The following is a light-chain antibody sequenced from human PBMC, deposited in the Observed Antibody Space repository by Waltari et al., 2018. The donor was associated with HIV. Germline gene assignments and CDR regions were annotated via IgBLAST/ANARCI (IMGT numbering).Light chain of an antibody. CDR3: HQYDKFPYT. J-gene: IGKJ2*01. CDR1: QDISNY. CDR2: DAC. V-gene: IGKV1-33*01. Sequence: DIQMTQSPSSLSAFVGDRVTITCQASQDISNYLNWYQQKPGKAPKLLIYDACNLETGVPSRFSGSGSGTDFTFTIRSLQPEDIGTYYCHQYDKFPYTFGQGTKLEIK.